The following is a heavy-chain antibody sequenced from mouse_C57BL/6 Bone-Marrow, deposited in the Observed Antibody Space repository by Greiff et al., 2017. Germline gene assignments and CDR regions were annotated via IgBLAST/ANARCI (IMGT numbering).Heavy chain of an antibody. CDR3: TVVADY. CDR2: IDPETGGT. CDR1: GYTFTDYE. V-gene: IGHV1-15*01. Sequence: QVQLQPSGAELVRPGASVTLSCKASGYTFTDYEMHWVKQTPVHGLEWIGAIDPETGGTAYNQKFKGKAILTADKSSSTAYMELRSLTSEDSAVYYTTVVADYGGQGTTLTVSS. J-gene: IGHJ2*01. D-gene: IGHD1-1*01.